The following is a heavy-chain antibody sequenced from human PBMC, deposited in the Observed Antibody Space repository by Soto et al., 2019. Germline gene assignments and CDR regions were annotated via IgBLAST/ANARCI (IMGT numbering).Heavy chain of an antibody. CDR3: APSVLRYFDGPLDY. CDR2: ISSSSSYI. CDR1: GFTFSSYS. J-gene: IGHJ4*02. V-gene: IGHV3-21*01. Sequence: ESGGGLVKPGGSLRLSCAASGFTFSSYSMNWVRQAPGKGLEWVSSISSSSSYIYYADSVKGRFTISRDNAKNSLYLQMNSLRAEDTAVYYCAPSVLRYFDGPLDYWGQGTLVTVSS. D-gene: IGHD3-9*01.